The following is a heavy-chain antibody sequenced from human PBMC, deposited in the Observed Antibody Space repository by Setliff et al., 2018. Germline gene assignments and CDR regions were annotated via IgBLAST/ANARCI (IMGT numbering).Heavy chain of an antibody. J-gene: IGHJ4*01. Sequence: ASVKVSCKTSGYRFTNSGISWVRQAPGQGLEWMGWISANDGNTYYAQKFQDRVTMTTDTSTTTAYMELRSLTSDDTAVYYCARRSGDRGMTTGWPDDFDYWGRGTLVTVSS. CDR2: ISANDGNT. CDR3: ARRSGDRGMTTGWPDDFDY. CDR1: GYRFTNSG. V-gene: IGHV1-18*01. D-gene: IGHD4-17*01.